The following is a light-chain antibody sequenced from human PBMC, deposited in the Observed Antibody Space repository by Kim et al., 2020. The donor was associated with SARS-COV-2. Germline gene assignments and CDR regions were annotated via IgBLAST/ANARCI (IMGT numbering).Light chain of an antibody. CDR3: MQALQKVGIT. V-gene: IGKV2-28*01. CDR2: LGS. Sequence: DIVMTQSPLSLPVTPGEPASISCRSSQSLLHSNGYNYLDWYLQKPGQSPQLLIYLGSNRASGVPDRFSGSGSGTDFTLKISRVEAEDVGVYYCMQALQKVGITFGQGTRLEIK. CDR1: QSLLHSNGYNY. J-gene: IGKJ5*01.